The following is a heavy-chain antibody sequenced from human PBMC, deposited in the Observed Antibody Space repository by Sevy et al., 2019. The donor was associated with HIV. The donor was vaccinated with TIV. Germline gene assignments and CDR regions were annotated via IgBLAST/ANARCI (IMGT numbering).Heavy chain of an antibody. Sequence: GGSLRLSCAASGFNFSPYAMHWVRQAPGKGLEWVAVISNDGRNENYADSVKGRFTISRDNSKNTMFLQMNSPRVEDTAVYYCAKEGYYYDSRSYDWFDPWGQGTLVTVSS. CDR3: AKEGYYYDSRSYDWFDP. V-gene: IGHV3-30*18. J-gene: IGHJ5*02. CDR2: ISNDGRNE. D-gene: IGHD3-22*01. CDR1: GFNFSPYA.